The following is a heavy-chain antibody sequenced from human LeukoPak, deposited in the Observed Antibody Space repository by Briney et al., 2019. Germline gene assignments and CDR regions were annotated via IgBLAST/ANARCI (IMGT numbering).Heavy chain of an antibody. CDR2: INHSGST. CDR1: GGSFSDHY. Sequence: SEALSLTYDVYGGSFSDHYWNWIRQPPGKGLEWIGEINHSGSTNYKSSLKSRVTMSVDTSKNQFSLRLSSVTAADTAVYYCARSRFLNMSPLDYWGQGTLVTVSS. CDR3: ARSRFLNMSPLDY. V-gene: IGHV4-34*01. J-gene: IGHJ4*02. D-gene: IGHD2/OR15-2a*01.